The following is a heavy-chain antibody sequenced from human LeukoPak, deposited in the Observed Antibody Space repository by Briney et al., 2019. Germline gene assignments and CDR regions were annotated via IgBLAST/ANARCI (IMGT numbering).Heavy chain of an antibody. Sequence: GGSLRLSCAASGFTFDDYAMHWVRQAPGKGLEWVSGISWNSGSIGYADSVKGRFTISRDNAKNSLYLQMNSLRAEDTAVYYCARGPEMATIEGIIDYWGQGTLVTVSP. CDR2: ISWNSGSI. CDR1: GFTFDDYA. CDR3: ARGPEMATIEGIIDY. D-gene: IGHD5-24*01. V-gene: IGHV3-9*01. J-gene: IGHJ4*02.